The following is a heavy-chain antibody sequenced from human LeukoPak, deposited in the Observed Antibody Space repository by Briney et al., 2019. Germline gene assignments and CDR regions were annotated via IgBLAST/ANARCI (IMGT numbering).Heavy chain of an antibody. J-gene: IGHJ2*01. Sequence: PSETLSLTCTMYGGSISSYYWSWIRQPPGKGLEWIGYIYYSGSTNYNPSLKSRVTISVDTSKNQFSLKMSSVNAADTAVYYCARGPVGATPGWYFDLWGRGTLVTVSS. D-gene: IGHD1-26*01. CDR2: IYYSGST. CDR3: ARGPVGATPGWYFDL. CDR1: GGSISSYY. V-gene: IGHV4-59*01.